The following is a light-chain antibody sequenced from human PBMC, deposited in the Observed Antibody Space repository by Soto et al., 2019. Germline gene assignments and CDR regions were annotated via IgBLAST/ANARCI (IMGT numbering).Light chain of an antibody. CDR2: LAS. J-gene: IGKJ4*01. CDR3: QYLNSFPLT. V-gene: IGKV1-9*01. Sequence: IQLTQSPSSLSASVGDRVTITCRASQGIRNYLAWYQQKPGKAPNLLIYLASTLQGGVPSRFSGSGSGTDFSLSSSSRQPEDVATYYCQYLNSFPLTCGGGTKVELK. CDR1: QGIRNY.